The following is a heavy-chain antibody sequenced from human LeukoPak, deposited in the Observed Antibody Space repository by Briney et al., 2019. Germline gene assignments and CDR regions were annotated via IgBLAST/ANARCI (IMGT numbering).Heavy chain of an antibody. CDR2: ISGSGGST. CDR3: AKWGGYDFWSGYYLDY. J-gene: IGHJ4*02. D-gene: IGHD3-3*01. Sequence: GGSPRLSCEASGLTFSSYAMSWVRQAPGKGLEWVSAISGSGGSTYYADSVKGRFTISRDNSKNTLYLQMNSLRAEDTAVYYCAKWGGYDFWSGYYLDYWGQGTLVTVSS. CDR1: GLTFSSYA. V-gene: IGHV3-23*01.